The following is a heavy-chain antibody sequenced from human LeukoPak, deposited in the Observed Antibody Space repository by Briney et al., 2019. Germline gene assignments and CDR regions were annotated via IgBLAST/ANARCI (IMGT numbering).Heavy chain of an antibody. CDR2: VYYSGSP. CDR1: GGSVSSGTYY. CDR3: ARRSYDESSFDY. Sequence: SETLSLTCSVSGGSVSSGTYYWSWIRQPPGKGLEWIAYVYYSGSPNYNPSLKSRVTISLDMSKNQFSLKLNSVTAADTAVYYCARRSYDESSFDYWGQGTLVTVSS. D-gene: IGHD3-3*01. J-gene: IGHJ4*02. V-gene: IGHV4-61*01.